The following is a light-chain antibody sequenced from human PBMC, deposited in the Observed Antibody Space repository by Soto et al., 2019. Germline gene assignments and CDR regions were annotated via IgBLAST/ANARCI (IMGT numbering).Light chain of an antibody. J-gene: IGKJ5*01. CDR3: QQYYTAIA. CDR2: DAS. CDR1: QSISNW. Sequence: DIQMTQSPSSLSASIGDRVTITCRASQSISNWLAWYQQKPGKAPKLLIYDASSLESGVPSRFSGSGSGTEFTLTISSLQAEDVAVYYCQQYYTAIAFGQGTRLEIK. V-gene: IGKV1-5*01.